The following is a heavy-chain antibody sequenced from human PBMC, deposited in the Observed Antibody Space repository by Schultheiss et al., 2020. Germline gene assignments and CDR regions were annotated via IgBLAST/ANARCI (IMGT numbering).Heavy chain of an antibody. CDR1: GGSISSGGYY. J-gene: IGHJ5*01. V-gene: IGHV4-31*03. Sequence: SETLSLTCTVSGGSISSGGYYWSWIRQHPGKGLEWIGYIYYSGNTYYNPSLKSRVSMSVDTSKNQLSLQLSSVTAADTAVYYCARLAGDYGVWWFDPWGQGTTVTFSS. D-gene: IGHD4-17*01. CDR3: ARLAGDYGVWWFDP. CDR2: IYYSGNT.